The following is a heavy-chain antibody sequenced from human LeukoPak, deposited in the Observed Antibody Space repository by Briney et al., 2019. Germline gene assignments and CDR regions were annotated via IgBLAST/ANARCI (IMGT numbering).Heavy chain of an antibody. J-gene: IGHJ4*02. Sequence: KPLETLSLTCTVSGGPISSYYWSWVRQPPGKGLGWIGYIYYSGSTKYNPSLKSRVTISVDTSKNQFSLKLSAVTAADTAVYYCATTKYYDFWSGYYTENYFDYWGQGTLVTVSS. CDR1: GGPISSYY. D-gene: IGHD3-3*01. CDR2: IYYSGST. V-gene: IGHV4-59*01. CDR3: ATTKYYDFWSGYYTENYFDY.